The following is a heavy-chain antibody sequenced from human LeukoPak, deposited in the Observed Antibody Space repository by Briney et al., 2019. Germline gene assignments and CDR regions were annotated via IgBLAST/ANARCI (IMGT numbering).Heavy chain of an antibody. D-gene: IGHD5-18*01. V-gene: IGHV3-11*05. CDR2: ISSSSSYT. CDR1: GFTFSSYA. CDR3: AREMVTAMVPYFDY. Sequence: PGGSLRLSCAASGFTFSSYAMSWVRQAPGKGLEWVSYISSSSSYTNYADSVKGRFTISRDNAKNSLYLQMNSLRAEDTAVYYCAREMVTAMVPYFDYWGQGTLVTVSS. J-gene: IGHJ4*02.